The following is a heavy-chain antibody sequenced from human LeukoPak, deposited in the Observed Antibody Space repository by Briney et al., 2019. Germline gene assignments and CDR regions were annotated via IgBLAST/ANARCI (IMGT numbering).Heavy chain of an antibody. CDR1: GFTFSRYS. D-gene: IGHD4-17*01. Sequence: GGSLGLSCAASGFTFSRYSMNWVRQAPGRGLEWVSSISSSSSYIYYADSLKGRFTISRDNAKNSLYLQMNSLRAEDTAVYFCARDRIIYGDYGDAFDIWGQGTMVTVSS. V-gene: IGHV3-21*01. J-gene: IGHJ3*02. CDR3: ARDRIIYGDYGDAFDI. CDR2: ISSSSSYI.